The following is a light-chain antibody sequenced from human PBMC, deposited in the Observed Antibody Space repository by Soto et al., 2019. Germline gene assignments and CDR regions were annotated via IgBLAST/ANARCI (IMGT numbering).Light chain of an antibody. V-gene: IGKV3-15*01. CDR1: QSVTSN. CDR2: SAS. J-gene: IGKJ5*01. Sequence: EIVMTQSPATLSVSPGERATLSCRASQSVTSNLAWYQQKPGQAPRLLIYSASSRASGIPARFSGSGSGTEFTLTISSLQSEDFAAYYCQQYSTWPPTFGQGTRLEIK. CDR3: QQYSTWPPT.